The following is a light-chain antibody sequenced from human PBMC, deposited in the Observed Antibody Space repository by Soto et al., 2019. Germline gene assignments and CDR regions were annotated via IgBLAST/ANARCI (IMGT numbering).Light chain of an antibody. CDR2: GAS. V-gene: IGKV3-15*01. CDR1: QGIGNT. CDR3: QQYKNWPRAT. J-gene: IGKJ4*01. Sequence: LVLTQSPVTLSSSPGDRATLSWRASQGIGNTLAWYQQKPVQAPRLLMYGASTRATGFPARFSGSGSATEFNLTISSLQSEDFGVYYGQQYKNWPRATFGGGTKVDIK.